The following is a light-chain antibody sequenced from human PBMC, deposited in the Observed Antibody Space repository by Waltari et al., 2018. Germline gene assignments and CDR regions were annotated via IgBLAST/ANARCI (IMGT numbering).Light chain of an antibody. CDR1: SSDDGGSYY. Sequence: QSALTQPASVSGSPGQSISIPCTGPSSDDGGSYYVSWDQQHPGKAPKRMIYDVTHRPSGVPNRFSGSKSGITASLTISGLQPEDEADYYCSSYTTDSLGVFGGGTKLTVL. CDR2: DVT. J-gene: IGLJ2*01. V-gene: IGLV2-14*03. CDR3: SSYTTDSLGV.